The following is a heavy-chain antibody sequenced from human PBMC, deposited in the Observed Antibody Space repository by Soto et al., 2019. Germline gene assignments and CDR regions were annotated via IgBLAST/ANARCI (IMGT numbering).Heavy chain of an antibody. J-gene: IGHJ6*03. CDR3: ARVRCSGGSCDAGYYYYYYMDV. CDR1: GYTFTSYA. Sequence: GASVKVSCKASGYTFTSYAMHWVRQAPGQRLEWMGWINAGNGNTKYSQKFQGRVTITRDTSASTAYMELSSLRSEDTAVYYCARVRCSGGSCDAGYYYYYYMDVWGKGTTVTVSS. V-gene: IGHV1-3*01. CDR2: INAGNGNT. D-gene: IGHD2-15*01.